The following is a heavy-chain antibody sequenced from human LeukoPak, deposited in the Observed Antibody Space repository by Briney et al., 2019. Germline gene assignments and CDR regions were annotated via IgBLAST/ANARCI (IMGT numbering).Heavy chain of an antibody. Sequence: ASVKVSCKASGGTFSSYAISWVRQAPGQGLEWMGWISAYNGNTNYAQKLQGRVTMTTDTSTSTAYMELSSLRSEDTAVYYCATLRPIDYWGQGTLVTVSS. CDR3: ATLRPIDY. V-gene: IGHV1-18*01. D-gene: IGHD3-16*01. CDR2: ISAYNGNT. J-gene: IGHJ4*02. CDR1: GGTFSSYA.